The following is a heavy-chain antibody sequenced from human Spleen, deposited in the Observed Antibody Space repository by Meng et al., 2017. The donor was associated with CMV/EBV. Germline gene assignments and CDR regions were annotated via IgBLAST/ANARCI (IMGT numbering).Heavy chain of an antibody. CDR3: AKSGPRWVYDTSGYTDY. Sequence: FTFSGCAMHWVRQAPGKGLEWLAVISYDGSNKYSADSVRGRFTISRDNSKNTLYLQMNSLRAEDTAVYYCAKSGPRWVYDTSGYTDYWGQGTLVTVSS. J-gene: IGHJ4*02. V-gene: IGHV3-30-3*02. CDR2: ISYDGSNK. D-gene: IGHD3-22*01. CDR1: FTFSGCA.